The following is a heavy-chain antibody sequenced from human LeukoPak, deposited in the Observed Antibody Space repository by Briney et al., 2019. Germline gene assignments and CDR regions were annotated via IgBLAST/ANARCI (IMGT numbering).Heavy chain of an antibody. CDR1: GFTFSSYS. V-gene: IGHV3-21*01. CDR3: ARVPVAGRLGPSDSSRYGMDV. J-gene: IGHJ6*02. Sequence: PGGSLRLSRAASGFTFSSYSMHWVRQAPGKGLEWPSSISSSSRYIYYADSVKGRFTISRDNAKNSLYLQMNSLRAEDTAVYYCARVPVAGRLGPSDSSRYGMDVWGQGTTVTVSS. D-gene: IGHD6-19*01. CDR2: ISSSSRYI.